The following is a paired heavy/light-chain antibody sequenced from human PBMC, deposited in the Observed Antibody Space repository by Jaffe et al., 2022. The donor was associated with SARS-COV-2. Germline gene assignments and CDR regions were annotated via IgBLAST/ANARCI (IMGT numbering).Light chain of an antibody. CDR1: QNLLHSSNNKNY. CDR2: WAS. CDR3: QQYYNPPLT. Sequence: DIVMTQSPDSLAVSLGERATINCKSSQNLLHSSNNKNYLTWYQQKPGQPPKLLIYWASTRESGVPDRFSGSGSGTDFTLTISSLQAEDVAVYYCQQYYNPPLTFGGGTKVEIK. V-gene: IGKV4-1*01. J-gene: IGKJ4*01.
Heavy chain of an antibody. V-gene: IGHV1-46*01. CDR1: GYTFTSRH. Sequence: QVQLVQSGAEVKKPGASVKVSCKASGYTFTSRHMHWVRQAPGQGLEWMGIINPSDGSTRYAQKFEGRVTMTRDTSTSTVYMELSSLRSEDTAVYYCAGSPIVGRNTVAYYGLDVWGQGTTVTVSS. CDR3: AGSPIVGRNTVAYYGLDV. CDR2: INPSDGST. D-gene: IGHD1-26*01. J-gene: IGHJ6*02.